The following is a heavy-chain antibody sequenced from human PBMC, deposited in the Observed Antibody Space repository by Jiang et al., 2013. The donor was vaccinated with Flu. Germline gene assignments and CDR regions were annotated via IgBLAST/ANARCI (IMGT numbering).Heavy chain of an antibody. V-gene: IGHV3-23*01. CDR3: AKVQRYESSGPDVN. J-gene: IGHJ1*01. CDR1: GFTFSNYA. D-gene: IGHD3-22*01. Sequence: AASGFTFSNYATDLGPPGSREGAGVGLSFTPTDGRAHYADSVRGRFTISRDIFKNTLYLEMNSLRVEDTAVYYCAKVQRYESSGPDVNWGQGTRVTVSA. CDR2: TPTDGRA.